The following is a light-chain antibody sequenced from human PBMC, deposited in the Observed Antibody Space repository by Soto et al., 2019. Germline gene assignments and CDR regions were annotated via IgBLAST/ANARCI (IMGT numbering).Light chain of an antibody. V-gene: IGLV1-40*01. J-gene: IGLJ3*02. CDR3: QSYDISLSAWV. CDR1: SSNIGARFD. Sequence: QSVLTQPPSVSGAPGQRVIVSCSGSSSNIGARFDVHWYQQLPGAAPKLLIYANNNRPSGVPDRFSGSKSGTSASLAITGLQAEDEADYHCQSYDISLSAWVFGGGTQLTVL. CDR2: ANN.